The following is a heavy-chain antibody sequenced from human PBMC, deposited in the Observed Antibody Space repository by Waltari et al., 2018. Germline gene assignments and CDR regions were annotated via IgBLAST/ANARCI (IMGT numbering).Heavy chain of an antibody. J-gene: IGHJ4*02. CDR3: TTQRVRDDDY. D-gene: IGHD1-1*01. CDR2: IRSKANSYAT. V-gene: IGHV3-73*02. CDR1: GFTFSGSA. Sequence: EVQLVESGGGLVQPGGSLKLSCAASGFTFSGSAMPWVRQASGKGLGGVGRIRSKANSYATAYAASVKGRFTISRDDSKNTAYLQMNSLKTEDTAVYYCTTQRVRDDDYWGQGTLVTVSS.